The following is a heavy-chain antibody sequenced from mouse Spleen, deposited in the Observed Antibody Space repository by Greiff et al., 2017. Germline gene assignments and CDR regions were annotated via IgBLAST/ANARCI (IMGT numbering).Heavy chain of an antibody. Sequence: EVQLQQSRPGLVKPSQSLSLTCSVTGYSITSGYYWNWIRQFPGNKLEWMGYISYDGSNNYNPSLKNRISITRDTSKNQFFLKLNSVTTEDTATYYCAREGYDPGWGQGTSVTVSS. CDR1: GYSITSGYY. D-gene: IGHD2-3*01. CDR3: AREGYDPG. V-gene: IGHV3-6*01. CDR2: ISYDGSN. J-gene: IGHJ4*01.